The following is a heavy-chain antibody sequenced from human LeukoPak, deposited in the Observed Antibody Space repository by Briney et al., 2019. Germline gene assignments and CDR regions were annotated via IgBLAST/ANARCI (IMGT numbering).Heavy chain of an antibody. CDR1: GFTFSNAW. D-gene: IGHD3-16*01. CDR3: ARDRRETMITFGGVMTAGWFDP. J-gene: IGHJ5*02. CDR2: IKSKTDGGTT. V-gene: IGHV3-15*01. Sequence: PGGSLRLSCAASGFTFSNAWMSWVRQAPGKGLEWVGRIKSKTDGGTTDYAAPVKGRFTISRDNSKNTLYLQMNSLRAEDTAVYYCARDRRETMITFGGVMTAGWFDPWGQGTLVTVSS.